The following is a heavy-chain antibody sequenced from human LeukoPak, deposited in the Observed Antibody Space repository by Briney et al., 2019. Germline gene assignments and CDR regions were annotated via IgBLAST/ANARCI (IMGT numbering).Heavy chain of an antibody. CDR2: VNQDGSEK. CDR1: GFTFSNYW. J-gene: IGHJ4*02. D-gene: IGHD2-15*01. V-gene: IGHV3-7*01. Sequence: GGSLRLSCAASGFTFSNYWMSWVRQAPGKGLEWVANVNQDGSEKYYVDSVKGRFTISRDNAKNSLYLQVNSLRAEDTAAYYCVRGFGRTGDGGYWGQGTLVTVSS. CDR3: VRGFGRTGDGGY.